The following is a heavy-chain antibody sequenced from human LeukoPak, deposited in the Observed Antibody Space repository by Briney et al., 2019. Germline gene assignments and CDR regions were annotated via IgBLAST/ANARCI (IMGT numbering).Heavy chain of an antibody. J-gene: IGHJ4*02. Sequence: WASVKVSCKASGYTFTGYYMHWVRQAPGQGLEWMGWINPNSGGTNYAQKFQGRVTMTRDTSISTAYMELSRLRSDDTAVYYCARDGRLSRRMATIIPHYWGQGTLVTVSS. CDR1: GYTFTGYY. CDR3: ARDGRLSRRMATIIPHY. D-gene: IGHD5-24*01. CDR2: INPNSGGT. V-gene: IGHV1-2*02.